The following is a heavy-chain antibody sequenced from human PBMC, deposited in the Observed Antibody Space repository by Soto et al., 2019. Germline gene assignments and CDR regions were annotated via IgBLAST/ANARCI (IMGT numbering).Heavy chain of an antibody. J-gene: IGHJ4*02. V-gene: IGHV1-18*01. CDR3: ARDRARWLQVGSDY. Sequence: QVQLVQSGAEVEKPGASVKVSCKASGYTFVSYGISWVRQAPGQGLEWMGWISPYNGNTKYTQKFQGRVTITADTSTSTAYMELRSLRSDDRAMYYCARDRARWLQVGSDYWGQGTLVTVSS. D-gene: IGHD5-12*01. CDR2: ISPYNGNT. CDR1: GYTFVSYG.